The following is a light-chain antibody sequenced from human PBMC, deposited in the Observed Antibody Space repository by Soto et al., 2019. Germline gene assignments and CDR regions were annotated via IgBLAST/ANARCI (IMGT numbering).Light chain of an antibody. CDR1: SSDVGGYNY. CDR2: EVS. V-gene: IGLV2-14*01. J-gene: IGLJ1*01. CDR3: SSYTSSSTLYV. Sequence: QSALTQPASVSGSPGQSITISCTGTSSDVGGYNYVSWYQQHPGKAPKLMIYEVSNRPSGVSNRFSGSKSGNTASLTISGLQAEDEADYYCSSYTSSSTLYVSGTGTKATVL.